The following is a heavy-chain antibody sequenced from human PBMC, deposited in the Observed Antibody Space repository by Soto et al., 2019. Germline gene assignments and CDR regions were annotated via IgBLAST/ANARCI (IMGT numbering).Heavy chain of an antibody. CDR2: IKQDGSEK. J-gene: IGHJ5*02. CDR3: ARASEHRYYYDILTGTGWFDP. Sequence: GGSLRLSCAASGFTFSSYWMSWVRQAPGKGLEWVANIKQDGSEKYYVDSVKGRFTISRDNAKNSLYLQMNSRRAEDTAVYYCARASEHRYYYDILTGTGWFDPWGQGTLVTVSS. D-gene: IGHD3-9*01. V-gene: IGHV3-7*05. CDR1: GFTFSSYW.